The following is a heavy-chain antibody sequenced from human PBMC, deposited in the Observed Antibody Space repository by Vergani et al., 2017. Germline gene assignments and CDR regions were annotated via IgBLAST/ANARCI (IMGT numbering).Heavy chain of an antibody. CDR2: IRNKALSYTT. CDR3: LRPNGANSWIDS. Sequence: EVHLVESGGGLVQPGGSLRLSCEASGFIFSNHYMDWVRQAPGQGLEWVGRIRNKALSYTTEYAASVKDRITISEEDSTSPLDLQMNSLKTEDSAVYYCLRPNGANSWIDSWGQGALVTVSS. D-gene: IGHD2/OR15-2a*01. V-gene: IGHV3-72*01. CDR1: GFIFSNHY. J-gene: IGHJ5*01.